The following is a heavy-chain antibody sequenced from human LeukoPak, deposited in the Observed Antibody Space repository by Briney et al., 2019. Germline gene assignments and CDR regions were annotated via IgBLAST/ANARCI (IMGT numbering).Heavy chain of an antibody. V-gene: IGHV3-21*01. CDR2: ISSSGTYV. CDR3: AKEGRDGFNYDY. D-gene: IGHD5-24*01. CDR1: GFTFSSYS. Sequence: PGGSLRLSCAASGFTFSSYSMNWVRQAPGKGLEWVPSISSSGTYVYYADSVKGRFTVSRDNSKNTLYLQMNSLRAEDTAVYYCAKEGRDGFNYDYWGQGTLVTVSS. J-gene: IGHJ4*02.